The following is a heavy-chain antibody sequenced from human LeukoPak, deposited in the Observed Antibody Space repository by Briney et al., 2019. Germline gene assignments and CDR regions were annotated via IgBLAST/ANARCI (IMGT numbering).Heavy chain of an antibody. D-gene: IGHD4-11*01. CDR2: MNPNSGNT. J-gene: IGHJ4*02. CDR3: ARGSNYIEY. CDR1: GYTFTSYD. V-gene: IGHV1-8*03. Sequence: GSVKVSCKASGYTFTSYDINWVRQATGQGLEWMGWMNPNSGNTGYAQKFQGRVTITRNTSISTAYMELSSLRSMDTAVYYCARGSNYIEYWGQGTLVTVSS.